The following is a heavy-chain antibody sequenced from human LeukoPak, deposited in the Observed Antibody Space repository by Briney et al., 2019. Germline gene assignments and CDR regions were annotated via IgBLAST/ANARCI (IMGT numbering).Heavy chain of an antibody. V-gene: IGHV4-59*04. Sequence: SETLSLTCTVSGGSISSYYWSWIRQPPGKGLEWIGSIYHSGSTYYNPSLKSRVTISVDTSKNQFSLKLSSVTAADTAVYYCVESGWYGGSGVFDYWGQGTLVTVSS. CDR2: IYHSGST. CDR3: VESGWYGGSGVFDY. J-gene: IGHJ4*02. CDR1: GGSISSYY. D-gene: IGHD6-19*01.